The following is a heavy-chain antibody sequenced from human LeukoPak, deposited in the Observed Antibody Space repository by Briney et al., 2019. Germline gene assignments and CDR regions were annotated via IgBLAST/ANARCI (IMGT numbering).Heavy chain of an antibody. Sequence: ASVKVSCKASGYTFTSYGISWVRQAPGQGLEWMGGIIPIFGTANYAQKFQGRVTITTDESTSTAYMELSSLRSEDTAVYYCARTTKKPDYYDSSGDAFDIWGQGTMVTVSS. CDR1: GYTFTSYG. V-gene: IGHV1-69*05. J-gene: IGHJ3*02. CDR3: ARTTKKPDYYDSSGDAFDI. D-gene: IGHD3-22*01. CDR2: IIPIFGTA.